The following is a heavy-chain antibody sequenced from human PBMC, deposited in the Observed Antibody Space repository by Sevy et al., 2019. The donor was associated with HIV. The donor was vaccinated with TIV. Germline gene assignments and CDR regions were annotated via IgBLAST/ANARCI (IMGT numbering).Heavy chain of an antibody. J-gene: IGHJ4*02. CDR3: ARGFSDTYGSSWNPSVYYFDY. Sequence: GGSLRLSCAASGFTVSSNYMSWVRQAPGKGLEWVSVIYSGGSTYYADSVKGRFTISSDNSKNTLYLQMNSLRAEDTAVYYCARGFSDTYGSSWNPSVYYFDYWGQGTLVTVSS. D-gene: IGHD6-13*01. CDR2: IYSGGST. V-gene: IGHV3-53*01. CDR1: GFTVSSNY.